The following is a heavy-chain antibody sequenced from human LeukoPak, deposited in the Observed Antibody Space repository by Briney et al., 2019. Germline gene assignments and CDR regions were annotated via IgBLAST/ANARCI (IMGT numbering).Heavy chain of an antibody. Sequence: GVSLRLSCAVSDFLFSSYWMHWVRQAPGKGLVWVSRINTDGSATTYADSVKGRFTISRDNAKNTLYLQMKSLRAEDTAVYYCARAQYGWFDPWGQGTLVTVSS. CDR2: INTDGSAT. D-gene: IGHD3-10*01. CDR1: DFLFSSYW. V-gene: IGHV3-74*03. J-gene: IGHJ5*02. CDR3: ARAQYGWFDP.